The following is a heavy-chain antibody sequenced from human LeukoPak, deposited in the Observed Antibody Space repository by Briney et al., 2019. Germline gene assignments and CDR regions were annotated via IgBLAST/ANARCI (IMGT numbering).Heavy chain of an antibody. D-gene: IGHD6-19*01. CDR1: GFTFSSYA. CDR3: AKQWLVSSEVDY. Sequence: GGSLRLSCAVSGFTFSSYAMSWVRQAPGKGLEWVSAISGSGGSTYYADSVKGRFTISRDNSKNTLYLQMNSLRAEDTAVYYCAKQWLVSSEVDYWGQGTLVTVSS. V-gene: IGHV3-23*01. CDR2: ISGSGGST. J-gene: IGHJ4*02.